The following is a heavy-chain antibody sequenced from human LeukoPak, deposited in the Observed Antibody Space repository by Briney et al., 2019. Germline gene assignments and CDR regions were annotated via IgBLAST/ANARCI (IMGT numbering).Heavy chain of an antibody. CDR3: VRVEGAKVTSQGPYWYSDL. CDR1: GGSISSNSYY. Sequence: SETLSLTCTVSGGSISSNSYYWAWISQPPGKGLEWIGSIYYTGSTYYNPSVKSRVTISVDTSKNQFSLKLRSVTAADTAMYYCVRVEGAKVTSQGPYWYSDLWGRGTLVSVSS. D-gene: IGHD4-17*01. J-gene: IGHJ2*01. CDR2: IYYTGST. V-gene: IGHV4-39*01.